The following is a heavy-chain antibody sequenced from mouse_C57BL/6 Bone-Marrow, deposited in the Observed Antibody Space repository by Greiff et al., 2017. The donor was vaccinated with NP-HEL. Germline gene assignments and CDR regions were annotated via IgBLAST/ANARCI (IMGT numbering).Heavy chain of an antibody. V-gene: IGHV1-7*01. CDR2: INPSSGYT. CDR3: ARCDGYYPAWFAY. Sequence: VQLQQSGAELAKPGASVKLSCKASGYTFTSYWMHWVKQRPGQGLEWIGYINPSSGYTKYNQKFKYKATLTADKSSSTAYMQLSSLTYEDSAVYYFARCDGYYPAWFAYWGQGTLVTVSA. CDR1: GYTFTSYW. D-gene: IGHD2-3*01. J-gene: IGHJ3*01.